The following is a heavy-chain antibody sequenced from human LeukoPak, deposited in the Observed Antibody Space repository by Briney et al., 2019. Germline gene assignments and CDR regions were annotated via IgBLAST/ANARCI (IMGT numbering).Heavy chain of an antibody. CDR1: GYTFSSYE. CDR2: ISSGGRLK. Sequence: HPGGSLRLSCAASGYTFSSYETNWVRQATGRGLEWVSYISSGGRLKYYADSVKGRFTISRDHAKNSLSLHMHSLSSEHRPVYYCARDEPGIAVDVGVYWGQGTLVTVSS. V-gene: IGHV3-48*03. J-gene: IGHJ4*02. CDR3: ARDEPGIAVDVGVY. D-gene: IGHD6-19*01.